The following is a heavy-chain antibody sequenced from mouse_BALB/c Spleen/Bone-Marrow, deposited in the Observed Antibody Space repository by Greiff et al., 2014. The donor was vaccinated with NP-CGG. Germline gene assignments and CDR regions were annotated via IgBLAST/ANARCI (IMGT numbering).Heavy chain of an antibody. CDR3: AFITTVVEYYFDY. CDR2: IDPANGNS. CDR1: GFNIKDTY. V-gene: IGHV14-3*02. D-gene: IGHD1-1*01. J-gene: IGHJ2*01. Sequence: EVKLMESGAELVKPGASVKLSCTASGFNIKDTYMHWVKQRPEQGLEWIGRIDPANGNSKYDPKFQGKATITADTSSNTAYLQLSSLTSEDTAVYYCAFITTVVEYYFDYWDQGTTLTVSS.